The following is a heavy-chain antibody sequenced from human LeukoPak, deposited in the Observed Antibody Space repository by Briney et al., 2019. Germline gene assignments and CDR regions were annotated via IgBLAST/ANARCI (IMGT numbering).Heavy chain of an antibody. CDR1: GYTFTSYG. Sequence: ASVKVSCTPSGYTFTSYGISWVRQAPGQGLEWMGWISAYNGNTNYATKLQGRVTMTTDTSTSTDYMELRRLRSDDTAVYECARAPAIAAAGTSYGMDVWGQGTTVTVSS. J-gene: IGHJ6*02. V-gene: IGHV1-18*01. CDR3: ARAPAIAAAGTSYGMDV. CDR2: ISAYNGNT. D-gene: IGHD6-13*01.